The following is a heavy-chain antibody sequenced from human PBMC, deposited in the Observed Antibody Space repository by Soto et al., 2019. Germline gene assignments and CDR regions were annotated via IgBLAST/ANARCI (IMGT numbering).Heavy chain of an antibody. D-gene: IGHD3-10*01. V-gene: IGHV3-49*04. Sequence: VQLVESGGGLVQPGRSLRLSCTASGFTFGDYAMSWVRQAPGKGLEWVGFIRSKAYGGTTEYAASVKGRFTISRDDSKSIAYLQMNTLKTEDTAVYYCTRAGMGWFGDPRRFDPGAQGTLVTVSS. CDR3: TRAGMGWFGDPRRFDP. CDR1: GFTFGDYA. J-gene: IGHJ5*02. CDR2: IRSKAYGGTT.